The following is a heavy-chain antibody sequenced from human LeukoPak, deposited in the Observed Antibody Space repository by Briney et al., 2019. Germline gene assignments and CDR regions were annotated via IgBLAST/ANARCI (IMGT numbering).Heavy chain of an antibody. V-gene: IGHV1-18*01. J-gene: IGHJ6*02. CDR1: GYTFTSYG. CDR2: ISAYNDNT. Sequence: ASVKVSCKASGYTFTSYGITWVRQAPGQGLEWMEWISAYNDNTNYAQKLQGSVTMTTDTSTSTAYMELRSLRSDDTAVYYCARSATNRDISASGSDYYYYGMDVWGQGTTVTVSS. CDR3: ARSATNRDISASGSDYYYYGMDV. D-gene: IGHD3-10*01.